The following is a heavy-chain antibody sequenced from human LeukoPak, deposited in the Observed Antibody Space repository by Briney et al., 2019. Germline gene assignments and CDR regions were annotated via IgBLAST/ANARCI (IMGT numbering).Heavy chain of an antibody. CDR2: ISGSGGST. D-gene: IGHD5-12*01. CDR3: AKDLYSGYDSNWFGP. Sequence: GGSLRLSCAASGFTFSSYAMSWVRQAPGKGLEWVSAISGSGGSTYYADSVKGRFTISRDNSKNTLYLQMNSLRAEDTAVYYCAKDLYSGYDSNWFGPWGQGTLVTVSS. V-gene: IGHV3-23*01. CDR1: GFTFSSYA. J-gene: IGHJ5*02.